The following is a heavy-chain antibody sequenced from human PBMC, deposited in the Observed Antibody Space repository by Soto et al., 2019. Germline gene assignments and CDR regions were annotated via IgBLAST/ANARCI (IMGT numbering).Heavy chain of an antibody. CDR3: AKDLGSDWLHFDC. CDR2: ISGSGGST. D-gene: IGHD3-9*01. V-gene: IGHV3-23*01. CDR1: GFILTSYA. Sequence: GGSLRLSCAAPGFILTSYAMSWVRQAPGKGLEWVSGISGSGGSTYYTDSAKGRFTISRDNSNRTLYLQMNSLRDEDTAVYYSAKDLGSDWLHFDCWGQGTLVTVSS. J-gene: IGHJ4*02.